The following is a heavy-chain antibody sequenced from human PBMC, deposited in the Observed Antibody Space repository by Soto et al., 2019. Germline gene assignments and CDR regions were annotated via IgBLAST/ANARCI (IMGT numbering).Heavy chain of an antibody. CDR1: GYTFTSYD. CDR3: ATGPRYCSGGSCSRRWFDP. D-gene: IGHD2-15*01. V-gene: IGHV1-8*01. CDR2: MNPNSGNT. J-gene: IGHJ5*02. Sequence: ASVKVSCKASGYTFTSYDINWVRQATGQGLEWMGWMNPNSGNTGYAQKFQGRVTMTRNTSISTAYMELSSLRSEDTAVYYCATGPRYCSGGSCSRRWFDPWGQGTLVTVSS.